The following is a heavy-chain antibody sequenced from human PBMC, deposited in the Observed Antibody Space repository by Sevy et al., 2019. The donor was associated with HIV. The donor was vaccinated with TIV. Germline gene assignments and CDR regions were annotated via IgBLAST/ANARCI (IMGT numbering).Heavy chain of an antibody. Sequence: SDTLSLTCTVSGGSISSGDYYWSWIRQPPGKGLEWIGYIYYSGSTYYNPSLKSRVTISVDTSKNQFSLKLSSVTAADTAVYYCARGYYYDSSGYYYPNWGQGTLVTVSS. CDR1: GGSISSGDYY. CDR3: ARGYYYDSSGYYYPN. CDR2: IYYSGST. J-gene: IGHJ4*02. D-gene: IGHD3-22*01. V-gene: IGHV4-30-4*02.